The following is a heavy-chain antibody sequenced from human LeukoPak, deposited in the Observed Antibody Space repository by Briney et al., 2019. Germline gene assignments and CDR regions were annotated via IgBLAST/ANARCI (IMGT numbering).Heavy chain of an antibody. CDR2: IYYSGST. J-gene: IGHJ4*02. D-gene: IGHD5-12*01. V-gene: IGHV4-59*07. CDR1: GGSISRYY. Sequence: SDTLSLTCTVSGGSISRYYWSWIRQSPGKGLEWIGYIYYSGSTIYNPSLKSRVTISVDTSKTQFSLKLSSVDAADTAVYYCARESGYDRDFDYWGQGTLVTVSS. CDR3: ARESGYDRDFDY.